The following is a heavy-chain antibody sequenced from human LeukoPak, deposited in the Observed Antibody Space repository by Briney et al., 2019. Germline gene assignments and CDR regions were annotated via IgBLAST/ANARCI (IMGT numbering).Heavy chain of an antibody. CDR3: AKDLPASWAVGC. J-gene: IGHJ4*02. CDR2: ISVRGDT. CDR1: GFTFSSYG. D-gene: IGHD7-27*01. V-gene: IGHV3-23*01. Sequence: GGSLRLSCAASGFTFSSYGMSWVRQAPGKGLEWVSHISVRGDTHFADSVKGRFTISRDNSKNTLYLRMNSLRAEDTAVYYCAKDLPASWAVGCWGPGTLVTVSS.